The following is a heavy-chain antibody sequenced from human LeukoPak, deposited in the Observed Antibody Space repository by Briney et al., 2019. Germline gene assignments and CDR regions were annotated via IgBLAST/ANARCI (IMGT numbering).Heavy chain of an antibody. D-gene: IGHD3-16*02. CDR3: ATAGQTSTVSFPPIDY. J-gene: IGHJ4*02. CDR1: GYSLTELS. CDR2: FDPEDGET. V-gene: IGHV1-24*01. Sequence: ASVKVSCKVSGYSLTELSMHWVRQAPGRGLEWMGGFDPEDGETIFAQKFQGRVTVTEDTSTDTTYMELRSLSSEDTAVYYCATAGQTSTVSFPPIDYWGQGTLVTVTS.